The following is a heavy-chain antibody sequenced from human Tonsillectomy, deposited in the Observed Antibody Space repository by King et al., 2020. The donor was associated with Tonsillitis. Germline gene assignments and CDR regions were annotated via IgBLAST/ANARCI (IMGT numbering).Heavy chain of an antibody. D-gene: IGHD6-19*01. CDR3: ARAPTLSSGHGYYYYYMDV. Sequence: VQLVQSGAEVKKPGSSVKVSCKASGGTFSSYAISWVRQDPGQGLEWMGGIIPIFGTANYAQKFQGRVTITADKSTSTAYMELSSLRSEDTAVYYCARAPTLSSGHGYYYYYMDVWGKGTTVTVSS. J-gene: IGHJ6*03. CDR2: IIPIFGTA. V-gene: IGHV1-69*06. CDR1: GGTFSSYA.